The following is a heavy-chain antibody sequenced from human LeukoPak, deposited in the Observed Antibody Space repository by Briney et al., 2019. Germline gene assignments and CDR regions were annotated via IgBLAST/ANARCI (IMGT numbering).Heavy chain of an antibody. CDR3: TKATQWLAFDY. CDR2: IYYSGST. V-gene: IGHV4-59*01. Sequence: PSETLSLTCTVSGGSISSYYWSWIRQPPGKGLEWIGYIYYSGSTNYNPSLKSRVTISGDTSKNQLSLQLTSVTAADTAVYYCTKATQWLAFDYWGRGTLVTVSS. J-gene: IGHJ4*02. D-gene: IGHD6-19*01. CDR1: GGSISSYY.